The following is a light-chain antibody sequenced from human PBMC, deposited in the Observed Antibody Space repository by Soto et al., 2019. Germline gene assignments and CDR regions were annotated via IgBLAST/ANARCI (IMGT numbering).Light chain of an antibody. V-gene: IGLV1-47*01. CDR3: AVWDDNVLGVV. J-gene: IGLJ2*01. Sequence: QSVLIQPPSVSGTPGQSVIISCSGSGSNIGSNHVFWHQQLPGAAPRLLIYKNDERPSGVPDRFSGSKSGTSASLAISGLRSEDEAVFYCAVWDDNVLGVVFGGGTKLTVL. CDR2: KND. CDR1: GSNIGSNH.